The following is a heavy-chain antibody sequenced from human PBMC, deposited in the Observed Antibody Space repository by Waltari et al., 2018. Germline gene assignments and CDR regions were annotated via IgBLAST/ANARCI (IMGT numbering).Heavy chain of an antibody. CDR2: GHGSGKT. J-gene: IGHJ4*02. Sequence: LICAVSGDSMSSTPWGRWVRQPPGKGLEWIAQGHGSGKTNYNPSFASRVTVSRDTSTYHIALKVTAATAADTALYYCARDRGKGLYLDTGGRGILVTVSP. CDR3: ARDRGKGLYLDT. V-gene: IGHV4-4*02. D-gene: IGHD2-15*01. CDR1: GDSMSSTPW.